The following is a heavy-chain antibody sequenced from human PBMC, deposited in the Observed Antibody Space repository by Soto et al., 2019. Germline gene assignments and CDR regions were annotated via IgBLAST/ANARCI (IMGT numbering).Heavy chain of an antibody. CDR2: IYYSGST. D-gene: IGHD2-8*01. Sequence: QVQLQESGPGLVKPSETLSLTCTVSGGSISSYYWSWIRQPPGKGLEWIGYIYYSGSTNYNPSLKSRVTISVDTSKNQFSLKLSSVTAADTAVYYCARVYCTNGVYHLDYWGQGTLVTVSS. J-gene: IGHJ4*02. CDR3: ARVYCTNGVYHLDY. CDR1: GGSISSYY. V-gene: IGHV4-59*01.